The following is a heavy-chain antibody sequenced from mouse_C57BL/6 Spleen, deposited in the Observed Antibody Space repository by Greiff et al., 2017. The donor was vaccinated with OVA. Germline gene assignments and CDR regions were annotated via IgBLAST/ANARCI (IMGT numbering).Heavy chain of an antibody. Sequence: QVQLQQPGAELVKPGASVKLSCKASGYTFTSYWMHWVKQRPGQGLEWIGMIHPNSGSTNYNEKFKSKATLTVDKSSSTAYMQLSSLTSEDSAVYYCARSDDYDDAMDYWGQGTSVTVSS. CDR3: ARSDDYDDAMDY. J-gene: IGHJ4*01. D-gene: IGHD2-4*01. V-gene: IGHV1-64*01. CDR1: GYTFTSYW. CDR2: IHPNSGST.